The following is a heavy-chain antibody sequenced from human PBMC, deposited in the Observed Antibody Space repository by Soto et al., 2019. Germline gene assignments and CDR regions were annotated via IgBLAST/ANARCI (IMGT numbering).Heavy chain of an antibody. CDR2: IIPIFGTA. CDR3: ARTIEIIEDDYVWGSYRPQGFDP. J-gene: IGHJ5*02. CDR1: GGTFSSYA. Sequence: GASVKVSCKASGGTFSSYAISWVRQAPGQGLEWMGGIIPIFGTANYAQKFQGRVTMTADESTSTAYMELSSLRSEDTAVYYCARTIEIIEDDYVWGSYRPQGFDPWGQGTLVTVSS. D-gene: IGHD3-16*02. V-gene: IGHV1-69*13.